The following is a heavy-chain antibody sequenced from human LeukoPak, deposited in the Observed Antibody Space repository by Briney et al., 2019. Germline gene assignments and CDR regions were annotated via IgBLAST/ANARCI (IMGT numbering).Heavy chain of an antibody. CDR1: GFTFSSYN. J-gene: IGHJ5*02. CDR3: AREYPYDPNWFDP. Sequence: PGGSLRLSCAASGFTFSSYNMDWVRQAPGKGLEWVSSIDTTSSFIFYGDSMKGRVTISRDNARNSLYLQMDSLRAEDTAVYYCAREYPYDPNWFDPWGQGTLVTVSS. CDR2: IDTTSSFI. D-gene: IGHD3-22*01. V-gene: IGHV3-21*01.